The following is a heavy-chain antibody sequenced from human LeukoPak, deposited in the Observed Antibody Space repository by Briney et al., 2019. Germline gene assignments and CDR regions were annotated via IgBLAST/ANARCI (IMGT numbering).Heavy chain of an antibody. CDR2: IYYSGST. Sequence: GSLRLSCAASGFTVSSNYMTWVRQPPGKGLEWIGSIYYSGSTYYNPSLKSRVTISVDTSKNQFSLKLSSVTAADTAVYYCARDTYDSSGYVAFDIWGQGTMVTVSS. CDR1: GFTVSSNY. V-gene: IGHV4-39*07. D-gene: IGHD3-22*01. J-gene: IGHJ3*02. CDR3: ARDTYDSSGYVAFDI.